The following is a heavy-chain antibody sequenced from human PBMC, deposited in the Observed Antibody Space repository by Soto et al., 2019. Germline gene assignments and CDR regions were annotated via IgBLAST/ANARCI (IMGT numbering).Heavy chain of an antibody. V-gene: IGHV3-74*01. CDR1: GFTFSSHW. CDR3: ARPKTMVYSAFDT. D-gene: IGHD2-8*01. J-gene: IGHJ3*02. CDR2: INPDASDA. Sequence: EVQLVESGGGLVQPGGSLRLSCAASGFTFSSHWLHWVRQTPGEGLVSVSRINPDASDADYADSVKGRFTISRDNAKSTLYLDMNSLRAEDTGVYYGARPKTMVYSAFDTWGQGTMVTVSS.